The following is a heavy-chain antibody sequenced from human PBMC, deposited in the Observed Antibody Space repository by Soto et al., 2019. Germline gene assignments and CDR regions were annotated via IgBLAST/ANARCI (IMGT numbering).Heavy chain of an antibody. CDR1: GYTFTSYG. CDR3: ARDFSNYGAWYYDYGMDV. J-gene: IGHJ6*02. D-gene: IGHD4-4*01. CDR2: ISAYNGNT. Sequence: ASVKVSCKASGYTFTSYGISWVRQAPGQGLEGMGWISAYNGNTNYAQKLQGRVTMTTETSTSTAYMELRSLRSDDTAVYYCARDFSNYGAWYYDYGMDVWGQGTTVTVSS. V-gene: IGHV1-18*01.